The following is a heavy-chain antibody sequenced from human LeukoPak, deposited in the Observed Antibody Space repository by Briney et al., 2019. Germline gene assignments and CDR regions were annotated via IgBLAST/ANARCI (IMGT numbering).Heavy chain of an antibody. D-gene: IGHD1-1*01. CDR3: ARGIDDGDNWFDP. V-gene: IGHV3-7*03. J-gene: IGHJ5*02. CDR2: IKQDGTEK. Sequence: GGSLRLSCAASGFSFTTYWMGWVRQAPGKGLEWVANIKQDGTEKYYVDSVMGRFTISRDNAKNSLYLQMNSLRAEDTALYYCARGIDDGDNWFDPWGQGTLVTVSS. CDR1: GFSFTTYW.